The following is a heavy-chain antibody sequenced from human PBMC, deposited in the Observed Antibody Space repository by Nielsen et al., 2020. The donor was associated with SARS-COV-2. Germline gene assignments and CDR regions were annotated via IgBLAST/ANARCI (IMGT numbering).Heavy chain of an antibody. D-gene: IGHD3-9*01. Sequence: GGSLTLSCAASGFTFSSYGMHWVRQAPGKGLEWVAVIWYDGSNKYYADSVKGRFTISRDNSKNTLYLQMNSLRAEDTAVYYCASAYDILTGRNTYYYSMDVWGKGTTVTVSS. CDR3: ASAYDILTGRNTYYYSMDV. V-gene: IGHV3-33*01. CDR2: IWYDGSNK. CDR1: GFTFSSYG. J-gene: IGHJ6*03.